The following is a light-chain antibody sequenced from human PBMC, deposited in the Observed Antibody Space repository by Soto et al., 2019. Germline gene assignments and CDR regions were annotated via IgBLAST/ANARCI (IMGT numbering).Light chain of an antibody. CDR1: SSDVGGYNY. J-gene: IGLJ2*01. CDR2: DVS. Sequence: QSVLTQPASGTGFPGQSITISCTGTSSDVGGYNYVSWYQQHPGKAPKLMIYDVSNRPSGVSNRFSGSKSGNTASLTISGLQAEDEADYYCSSYTSSSRVFGGGTKVTGL. V-gene: IGLV2-14*01. CDR3: SSYTSSSRV.